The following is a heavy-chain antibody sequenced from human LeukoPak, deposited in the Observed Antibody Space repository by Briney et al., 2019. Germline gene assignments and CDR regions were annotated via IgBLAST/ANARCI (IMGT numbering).Heavy chain of an antibody. D-gene: IGHD3-22*01. CDR1: GHSIINSYY. CDR2: IYHSGST. J-gene: IGHJ1*01. Sequence: SSETLSLTCTVSGHSIINSYYWGWLRQPPGKGLEWIGSIYHSGSTYYNPSLKSRLTISIDTSKNQFSLKLKSVTAADTAVYYCARAVDSSGFSCFQHWGQGTLVTVSS. V-gene: IGHV4-38-2*02. CDR3: ARAVDSSGFSCFQH.